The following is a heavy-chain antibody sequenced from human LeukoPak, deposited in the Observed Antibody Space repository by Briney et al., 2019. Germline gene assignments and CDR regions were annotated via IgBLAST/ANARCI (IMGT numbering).Heavy chain of an antibody. CDR1: GGSISSGSYY. CDR3: ARDHTYGVFDY. D-gene: IGHD3-16*01. V-gene: IGHV4-61*02. J-gene: IGHJ4*02. Sequence: SQTLSLTCTVSGGSISSGSYYWSWIRQPAGKGLEWIGRIYTSGSTNYNPSLKSRVTIPVDTSKNQFSLKLSSVTAADTAVYYCARDHTYGVFDYWGRGTLVTVSS. CDR2: IYTSGST.